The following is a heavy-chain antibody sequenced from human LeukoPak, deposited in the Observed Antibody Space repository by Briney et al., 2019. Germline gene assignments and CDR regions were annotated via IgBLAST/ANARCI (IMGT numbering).Heavy chain of an antibody. CDR2: IYYSGST. V-gene: IGHV4-59*12. J-gene: IGHJ4*02. Sequence: SETLSLTCAVSGGSISSYYWSWIRQPPGKGLEWIGYIYYSGSTNYNPSLKSRVTISVDTSKNQFSLKLSSVTAADTAVYYCARRVGFGDYYDYWGQGTLVTVSS. CDR3: ARRVGFGDYYDY. CDR1: GGSISSYY. D-gene: IGHD3-10*01.